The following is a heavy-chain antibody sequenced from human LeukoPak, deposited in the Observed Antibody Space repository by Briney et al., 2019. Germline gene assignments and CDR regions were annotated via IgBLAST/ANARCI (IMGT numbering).Heavy chain of an antibody. Sequence: ASETLSLTCVVSGDSFSSHYWTSVRQSPGKGLEWIGYISYIGSTNYNPSLKSRVTISIDTSKNQCSLKLRSVTAADTAVYYCARDLVTVTKGFDIWGQGTMVSVSS. V-gene: IGHV4-59*11. D-gene: IGHD4-17*01. CDR1: GDSFSSHY. CDR2: ISYIGST. J-gene: IGHJ3*02. CDR3: ARDLVTVTKGFDI.